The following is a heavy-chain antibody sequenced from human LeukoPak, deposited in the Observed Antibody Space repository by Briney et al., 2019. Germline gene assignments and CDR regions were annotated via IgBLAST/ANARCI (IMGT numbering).Heavy chain of an antibody. J-gene: IGHJ4*02. CDR1: GDSFTTYW. Sequence: GESLKISCKGSGDSFTTYWIDWVRQMPGKGLEWMGVIYPGDSDTRYSPSFQGQVTISADKSISTAFLQWSSLRASDTAMYYCARRMVRGVITLPFDSWGQGTLVTVSS. CDR2: IYPGDSDT. CDR3: ARRMVRGVITLPFDS. D-gene: IGHD3-10*01. V-gene: IGHV5-51*01.